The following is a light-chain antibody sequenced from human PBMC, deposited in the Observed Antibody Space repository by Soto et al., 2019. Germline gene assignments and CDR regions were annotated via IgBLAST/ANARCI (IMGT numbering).Light chain of an antibody. CDR1: QSVSSN. CDR3: QQYNNWPPSIT. CDR2: GAS. Sequence: EIVMTQSPATLSVSPGERATLSCRASQSVSSNLAWYQQKPGQAPRLLIYGASTRATCIPARFSGSGSGTEFTLTISSLQSEDFAVYYCQQYNNWPPSITFGQGTRLEIK. J-gene: IGKJ5*01. V-gene: IGKV3-15*01.